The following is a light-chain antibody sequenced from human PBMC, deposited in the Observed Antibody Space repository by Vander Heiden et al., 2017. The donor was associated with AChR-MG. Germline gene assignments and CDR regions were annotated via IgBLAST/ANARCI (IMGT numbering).Light chain of an antibody. CDR2: GAS. J-gene: IGKJ2*01. CDR1: QSVSNNY. CDR3: HQEGPSMYT. Sequence: EIVLTQSPGTLSLSPGERATLSCRASQSVSNNYLAWYQQKPGQAPRLLIYGASSRATGIPDRFSGSGSGTDFTLTISRLQPEDFAVYYCHQEGPSMYTFGQRTTLEIK. V-gene: IGKV3-20*01.